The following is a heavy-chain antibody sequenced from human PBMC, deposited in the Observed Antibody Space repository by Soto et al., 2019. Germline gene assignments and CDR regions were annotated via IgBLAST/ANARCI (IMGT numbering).Heavy chain of an antibody. V-gene: IGHV3-48*03. CDR1: GFTFSSYE. CDR3: ARDSGPYSKGDFDY. CDR2: TNSVGGII. J-gene: IGHJ4*02. Sequence: EVQLVESGGGLVQPGGSLRLSCAAFGFTFSSYEMNWVRQAPGKGLEWISYTNSVGGIIQYADSVRGRFTISRDNAKNSLYLQMNSLRAEDTAVYYCARDSGPYSKGDFDYWGQGTLLTVSS. D-gene: IGHD4-4*01.